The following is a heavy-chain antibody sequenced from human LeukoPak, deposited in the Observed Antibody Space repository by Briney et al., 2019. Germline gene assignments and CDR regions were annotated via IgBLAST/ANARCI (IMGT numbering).Heavy chain of an antibody. V-gene: IGHV3-74*01. CDR2: INSDGSST. J-gene: IGHJ5*02. D-gene: IGHD3-3*01. CDR1: GFTFRSYW. CDR3: ARVRYDFWSGYDNWFDP. Sequence: PGGSLRLSCAASGFTFRSYWMHWVRQAPGKGLVWVSRINSDGSSTSYADSVKGRFTISRDNAKNALYLQMNSLRAEDTAVYYCARVRYDFWSGYDNWFDPWGQGTLVTVSS.